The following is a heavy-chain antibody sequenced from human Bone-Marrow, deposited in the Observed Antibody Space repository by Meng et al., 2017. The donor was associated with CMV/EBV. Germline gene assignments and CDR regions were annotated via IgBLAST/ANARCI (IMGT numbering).Heavy chain of an antibody. CDR3: ARSRRLQGLGYYYYGMDV. J-gene: IGHJ6*02. Sequence: ASVKVSCKASGYSFTNYGISWVRQAPGQGLEWMGWISGYNGNTNYAQKLQGRVTMTTDTSTSTAYMELRSLRSDDTAVYYCARSRRLQGLGYYYYGMDVWGQGTTVTVSS. CDR1: GYSFTNYG. D-gene: IGHD4-11*01. CDR2: ISGYNGNT. V-gene: IGHV1-18*01.